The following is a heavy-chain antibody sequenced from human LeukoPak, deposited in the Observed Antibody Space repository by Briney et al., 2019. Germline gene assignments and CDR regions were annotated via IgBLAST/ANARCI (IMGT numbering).Heavy chain of an antibody. V-gene: IGHV3-23*01. J-gene: IGHJ4*02. CDR1: GFTFSSYA. D-gene: IGHD3-22*01. CDR3: AKDQYYYDSSGYGY. CDR2: ISGSGSST. Sequence: TGGSLRLSCAASGFTFSSYAMSWVRQAPGKGLEWVSAISGSGSSTYYADSVKGRFTISRDNSKNTLYLQMNSLRAEDTAVYYCAKDQYYYDSSGYGYWGQGTLVTVSS.